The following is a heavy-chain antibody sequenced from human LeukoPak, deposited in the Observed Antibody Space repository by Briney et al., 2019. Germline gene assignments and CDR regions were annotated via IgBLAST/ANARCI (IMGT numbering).Heavy chain of an antibody. Sequence: ASVKVSCKASGGTFSSYAISWVRQAPGQGLEWMGGIIPIFGTANYAQKFRGRVTITADESTSTAYMGLSSLRSEDTAVYYCARDGSNLGYCSGGSCPGYYYMDVWGKGTTVTISS. CDR1: GGTFSSYA. D-gene: IGHD2-15*01. CDR3: ARDGSNLGYCSGGSCPGYYYMDV. J-gene: IGHJ6*03. V-gene: IGHV1-69*13. CDR2: IIPIFGTA.